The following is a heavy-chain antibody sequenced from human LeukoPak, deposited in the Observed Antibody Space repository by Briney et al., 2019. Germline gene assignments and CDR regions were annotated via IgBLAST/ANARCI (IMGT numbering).Heavy chain of an antibody. D-gene: IGHD4-17*01. CDR2: ISSSGSTI. CDR1: GFTFSDYY. Sequence: GGSLRLSCAASGFTFSDYYMSWIRQAPGKGLEWVSYISSSGSTIYYADSVKGRFTISRDNAKNSLYLQMNSLRAEDTAVYYWARVSRSVRWTRVPRGIDYWGQGPLVTVPS. V-gene: IGHV3-11*04. CDR3: ARVSRSVRWTRVPRGIDY. J-gene: IGHJ4*02.